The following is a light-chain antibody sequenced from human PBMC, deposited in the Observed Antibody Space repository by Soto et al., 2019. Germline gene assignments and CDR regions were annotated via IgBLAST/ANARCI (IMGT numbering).Light chain of an antibody. J-gene: IGKJ1*01. Sequence: EIVITQSPATLSVSPGQRATLSCRASQGISTNLAWYQQKPGQAPRLLIYDASTRATGVAARFSGSGSGTEFTLTISSLQSEDSAVYYCQQYTNWRTFGQGTKVDIK. CDR1: QGISTN. CDR3: QQYTNWRT. CDR2: DAS. V-gene: IGKV3-15*01.